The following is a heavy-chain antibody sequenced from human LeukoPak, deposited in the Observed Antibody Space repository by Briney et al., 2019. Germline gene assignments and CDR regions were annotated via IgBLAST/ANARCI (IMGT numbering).Heavy chain of an antibody. J-gene: IGHJ6*02. D-gene: IGHD3-22*01. CDR3: ARDSDFDSSGYYPYYYYYYKMDV. Sequence: GGSLTLSCAASGFTFSSYRMNWVRQAPGKGLEWVSSISDSSSYIYHADSVKGRFTISRDNAKNSLFLQMNSLRAEDTAVYYCARDSDFDSSGYYPYYYYYYKMDVWGQGTTVTVSS. CDR1: GFTFSSYR. V-gene: IGHV3-21*01. CDR2: ISDSSSYI.